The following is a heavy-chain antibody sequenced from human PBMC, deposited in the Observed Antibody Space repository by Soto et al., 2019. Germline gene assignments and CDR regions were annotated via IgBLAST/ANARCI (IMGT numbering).Heavy chain of an antibody. Sequence: SETLSLTCTVSGYSISSGYYWGWIRQPPGKGLEWIGSIYHSGSTYYNPSLKSRVTISVDTSKNQFSLKLSSVTAADTAVYYCAREGSITIFGVVTNYFDYWGQGTLVTVSS. CDR1: GYSISSGYY. CDR3: AREGSITIFGVVTNYFDY. D-gene: IGHD3-3*01. V-gene: IGHV4-38-2*02. CDR2: IYHSGST. J-gene: IGHJ4*02.